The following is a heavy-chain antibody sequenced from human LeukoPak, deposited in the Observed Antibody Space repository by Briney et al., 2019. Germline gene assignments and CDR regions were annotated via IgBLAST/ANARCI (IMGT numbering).Heavy chain of an antibody. CDR1: GYTFTGYY. V-gene: IGHV1-2*02. CDR3: AREDTYYDILTGYRYFDY. D-gene: IGHD3-9*01. CDR2: INPNSGGT. J-gene: IGHJ4*02. Sequence: ASVKVSCKASGYTFTGYYMLWVRQAPGQGLEWMGWINPNSGGTNYAQKFQGRVTMTRDTSISTAYMELSRLRSDDTAVYYCAREDTYYDILTGYRYFDYWGQGTLVTVSS.